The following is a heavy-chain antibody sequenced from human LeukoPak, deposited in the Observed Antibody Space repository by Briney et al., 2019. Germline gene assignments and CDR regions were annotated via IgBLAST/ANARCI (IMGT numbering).Heavy chain of an antibody. CDR2: IRSRSSYI. V-gene: IGHV3-21*01. CDR3: ASQSHQSEYFDY. Sequence: AGSLTLSCAASGFTFSSYSMDWVRQAPGKGLGWDSSIRSRSSYIYYADSVKGRFTSSRDNAKNSLYLQMNSLRAEDTAVYYCASQSHQSEYFDYWGQGTLVTVSS. D-gene: IGHD2-2*01. CDR1: GFTFSSYS. J-gene: IGHJ4*02.